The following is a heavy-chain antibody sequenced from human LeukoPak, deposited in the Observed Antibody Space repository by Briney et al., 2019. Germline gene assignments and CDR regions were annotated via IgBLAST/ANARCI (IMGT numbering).Heavy chain of an antibody. D-gene: IGHD3-3*01. CDR1: GGSISSGGYY. V-gene: IGHV4-31*03. J-gene: IGHJ5*02. CDR3: ARGPLPVLEWLTLGWFDL. Sequence: SETLSLTCTVSGGSISSGGYYWSWIRQHPGKGLEWIGYIYYSGSTYYNPSLKSRVTISVDTSKNQFSLKLSSVTAADTAVYYCARGPLPVLEWLTLGWFDLWGQGTLVTVSS. CDR2: IYYSGST.